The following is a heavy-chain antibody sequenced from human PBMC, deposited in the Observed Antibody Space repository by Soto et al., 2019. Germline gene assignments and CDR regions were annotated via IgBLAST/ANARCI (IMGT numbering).Heavy chain of an antibody. V-gene: IGHV1-18*01. CDR2: ISTDIGNT. D-gene: IGHD2-2*01. J-gene: IGHJ4*02. Sequence: QVQLVQSGAEVKKPGASVKVSCKTSGYTFTTYGISWVRQAPGQGLEWMGWISTDIGNTNYAQKVQYRVTMTTDTSTSTAYMELRSLRSDDTAVYYCARFNCISSSCYEGYFDYWGQGTLVTVSS. CDR3: ARFNCISSSCYEGYFDY. CDR1: GYTFTTYG.